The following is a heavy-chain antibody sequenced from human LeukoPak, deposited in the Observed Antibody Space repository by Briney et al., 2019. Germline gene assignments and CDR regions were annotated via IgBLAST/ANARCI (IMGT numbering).Heavy chain of an antibody. CDR2: IWYDGSNK. D-gene: IGHD5-24*01. CDR1: GFTFSNFA. J-gene: IGHJ3*02. Sequence: GGSLRLSCAASGFTFSNFAMSWVRQAPGKGLEWVAVIWYDGSNKYYADSVKGRFTISRDNAKNSLYLQMNSLRAEDTAVYYCARVGYNFGDAFDIWGQGTMVTVSS. CDR3: ARVGYNFGDAFDI. V-gene: IGHV3-33*08.